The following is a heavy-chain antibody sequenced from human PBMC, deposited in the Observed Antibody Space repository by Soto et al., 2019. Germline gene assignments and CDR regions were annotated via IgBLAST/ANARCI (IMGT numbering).Heavy chain of an antibody. CDR3: ARGVGGTTNWFDP. CDR2: IIPILGIA. Sequence: SVKVSCKASGGTFSSYTISWVRQAPGQGLEWMGRIIPILGIANYAQKFQGRVTITADKSTSTVYMELSSLRSEDTAVYYCARGVGGTTNWFDPWGQGTLVTVSS. CDR1: GGTFSSYT. J-gene: IGHJ5*02. V-gene: IGHV1-69*02. D-gene: IGHD1-1*01.